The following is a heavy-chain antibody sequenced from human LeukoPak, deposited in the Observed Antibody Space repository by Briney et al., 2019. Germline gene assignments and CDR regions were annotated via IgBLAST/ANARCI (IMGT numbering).Heavy chain of an antibody. CDR2: IWYDGSNK. CDR1: GFTFSSYG. J-gene: IGHJ4*02. Sequence: GGSLRPSCAAPGFTFSSYGMHWVRQAPGKGLEWVAVIWYDGSNKYYADSVKGRFTISRDNSKNTLYLQMNSLRAGDTAVYYCAREKIAAAGTGYFDYWGQGTLVTVSS. CDR3: AREKIAAAGTGYFDY. V-gene: IGHV3-33*01. D-gene: IGHD6-13*01.